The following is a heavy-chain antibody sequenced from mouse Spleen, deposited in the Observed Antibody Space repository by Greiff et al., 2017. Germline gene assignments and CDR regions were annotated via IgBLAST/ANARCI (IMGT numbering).Heavy chain of an antibody. CDR1: GYTFTSYW. CDR2: IYPGSGST. CDR3: AREVVAPYAMDY. D-gene: IGHD1-1*01. J-gene: IGHJ4*01. Sequence: QVHVKQPGAELVKPGASVKMSCKASGYTFTSYWITWVKQRPGQGLEWIGDIYPGSGSTNYNEKFKSKATLTVDTSSSTAYMQLSSLTSEDSAVYYCAREVVAPYAMDYWGQGTSVTVSS. V-gene: IGHV1-55*01.